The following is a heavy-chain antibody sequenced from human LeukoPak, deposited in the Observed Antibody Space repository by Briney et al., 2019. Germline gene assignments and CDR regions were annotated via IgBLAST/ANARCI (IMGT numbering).Heavy chain of an antibody. CDR3: ARVAEGIPGTKEDDAFDI. Sequence: ESGPTLVNPSQTLSLTCTVSGGSISSGDYYRSWIRQPPGKGLEWIGYIYYSGSTYYNPSLKSRVTISVDTSKNQFSLKLSSVTAADTAVYYCARVAEGIPGTKEDDAFDIWGQGTMVTVSS. CDR1: GGSISSGDYY. J-gene: IGHJ3*02. V-gene: IGHV4-30-4*08. CDR2: IYYSGST. D-gene: IGHD2-2*01.